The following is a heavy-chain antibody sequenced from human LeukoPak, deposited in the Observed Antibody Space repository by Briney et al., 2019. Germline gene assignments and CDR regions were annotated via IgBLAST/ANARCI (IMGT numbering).Heavy chain of an antibody. CDR1: GFTFSSYG. Sequence: PGGSLRLSCAASGFTFSSYGMHWVRQAPGKGLEWVAVIWYDGSNKYYADSVKGRFTISRDNSKNTLYLQMNSLRAEDTAVYYCARDQEVVGSYSSSWYFDYWGQGTLVTVSS. J-gene: IGHJ4*02. V-gene: IGHV3-33*01. D-gene: IGHD6-13*01. CDR3: ARDQEVVGSYSSSWYFDY. CDR2: IWYDGSNK.